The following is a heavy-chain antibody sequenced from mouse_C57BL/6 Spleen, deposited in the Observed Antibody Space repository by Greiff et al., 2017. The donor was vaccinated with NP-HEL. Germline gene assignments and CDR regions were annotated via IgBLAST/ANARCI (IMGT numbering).Heavy chain of an antibody. J-gene: IGHJ4*01. CDR2: IYPGDGDT. CDR3: ARSSYGHYAIDY. Sequence: VQLQESGPELVKPGASVKISCKASGYAFSSSWMNWVKQRHGKGLEWIGHIYPGDGDTNYNRKFKGKATLTVDKSSSTAYMELSSLTSEDSAVYFCARSSYGHYAIDYWGQGTSVTVSS. CDR1: GYAFSSSW. V-gene: IGHV1-82*01. D-gene: IGHD1-1*02.